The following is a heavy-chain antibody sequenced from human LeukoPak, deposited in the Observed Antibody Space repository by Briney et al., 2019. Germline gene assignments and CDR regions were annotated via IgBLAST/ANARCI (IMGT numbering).Heavy chain of an antibody. CDR2: IKSKTDGATT. CDR3: TTIGSSRYYYYFDY. D-gene: IGHD3-22*01. J-gene: IGHJ4*02. V-gene: IGHV3-15*01. Sequence: GGSLRLSCAASGFTFNHAWMSWVRQAPGKGLEGVGRIKSKTDGATTEYAAPVKGRFTISRDDSKNTLYLQMNSLKTEDTALYYCTTIGSSRYYYYFDYWGQGSLVTVSS. CDR1: GFTFNHAW.